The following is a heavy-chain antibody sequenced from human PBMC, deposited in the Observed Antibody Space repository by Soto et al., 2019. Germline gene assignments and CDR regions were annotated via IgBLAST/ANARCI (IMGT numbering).Heavy chain of an antibody. V-gene: IGHV4-4*02. J-gene: IGHJ5*02. CDR1: SGSISSSNW. CDR2: ISHSGTT. D-gene: IGHD1-1*01. Sequence: SETLSLTCGVSSGSISSSNWWSWVRQPPGRGLEWIGEISHSGTTNYSPSLESRVTMSLDKSRNQFSLKLSSVTAADTAVYYCATQTYSYNWHHWGQGTLVTVSS. CDR3: ATQTYSYNWHH.